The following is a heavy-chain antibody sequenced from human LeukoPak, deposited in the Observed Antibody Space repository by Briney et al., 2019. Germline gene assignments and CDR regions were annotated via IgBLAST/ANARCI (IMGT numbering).Heavy chain of an antibody. J-gene: IGHJ4*02. V-gene: IGHV3-23*01. D-gene: IGHD3-9*01. CDR1: GFTFSSYG. CDR2: ISGSGGST. Sequence: GGSLRLSCAASGFTFSSYGMSWVRQAPGKGLEWVSAISGSGGSTYYADSVKGRFTISRDNSKNTLYLQRNSLRAEDTAVYYCASRYFDWSRAFDYWGQGTLVTVSS. CDR3: ASRYFDWSRAFDY.